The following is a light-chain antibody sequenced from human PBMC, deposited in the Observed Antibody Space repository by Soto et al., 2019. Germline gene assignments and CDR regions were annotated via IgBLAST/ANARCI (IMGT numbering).Light chain of an antibody. Sequence: EIVLTQSPGTLSLSPGERATLSCRASQSVRSNYLAWYQHKPGQAPRLLIYNSSTRATGIPDRFSGSESGTDFTLTISRLEPEDFAIYYCQQYRDLPQTFGQGTQVEIK. CDR2: NSS. CDR3: QQYRDLPQT. V-gene: IGKV3-20*01. J-gene: IGKJ1*01. CDR1: QSVRSNY.